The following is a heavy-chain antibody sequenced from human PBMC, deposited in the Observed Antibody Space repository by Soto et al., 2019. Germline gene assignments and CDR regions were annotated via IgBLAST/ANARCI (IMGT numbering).Heavy chain of an antibody. CDR2: INQDGSEK. J-gene: IGHJ3*01. D-gene: IGHD3-16*01. CDR3: EREGGSQTRTPFVV. V-gene: IGHV3-7*05. CDR1: GFTFSSYW. Sequence: QVVESGGGLVQPGGSLRLSCAASGFTFSSYWMTWVRQAPGKGLEWVANINQDGSEKYCADSVKGRFTISRDNAKNSLYLQMNSMRAEDTAMYYWEREGGSQTRTPFVVWGQGTMVTVSS.